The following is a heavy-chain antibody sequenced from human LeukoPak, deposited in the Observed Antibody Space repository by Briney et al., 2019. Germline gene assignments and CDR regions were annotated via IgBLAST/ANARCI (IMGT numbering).Heavy chain of an antibody. V-gene: IGHV3-11*04. J-gene: IGHJ6*04. CDR1: GFTSSNAW. CDR3: AELGITMIGGV. CDR2: ISSSGSTI. D-gene: IGHD3-10*02. Sequence: GGSLRLSCAASGFTSSNAWMSWVRQAPGKGLEWVSYISSSGSTIYYADSVKGRFTISRDNAKNSLYLQMNSLRAEDTAVYYCAELGITMIGGVWGKGTTVTISS.